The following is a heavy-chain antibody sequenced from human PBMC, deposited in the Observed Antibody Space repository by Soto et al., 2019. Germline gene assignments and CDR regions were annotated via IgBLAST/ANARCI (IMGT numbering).Heavy chain of an antibody. D-gene: IGHD3-3*01. CDR3: ARGTSLFWSGYYYGMDV. CDR2: INHSGST. CDR1: GGSFSGYY. Sequence: SEILSLTCAVYGGSFSGYYWSWIRQPPGKWLEWIGEINHSGSTNYNPSLKSRVTISVDTSKNQFSLKLSSVTAADTAVYYCARGTSLFWSGYYYGMDVWGQGXTVTVSS. V-gene: IGHV4-34*01. J-gene: IGHJ6*02.